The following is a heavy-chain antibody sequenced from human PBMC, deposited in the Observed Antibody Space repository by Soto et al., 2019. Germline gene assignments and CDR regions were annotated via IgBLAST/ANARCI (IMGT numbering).Heavy chain of an antibody. J-gene: IGHJ4*02. CDR2: IKSKTDGGTT. D-gene: IGHD3-16*02. V-gene: IGHV3-15*01. Sequence: GGSLRLSCAASGFTFSNAWMSWVRQAPGKGLEWVGRIKSKTDGGTTDYAAPVKGRFTISRDDSKNTLYLQMNSLKTEDTAVYYCTTGVKLRLGELSDYWGQGTLVTVSS. CDR3: TTGVKLRLGELSDY. CDR1: GFTFSNAW.